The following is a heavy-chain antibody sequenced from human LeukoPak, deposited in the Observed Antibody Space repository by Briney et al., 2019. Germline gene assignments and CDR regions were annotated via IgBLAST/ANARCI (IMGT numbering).Heavy chain of an antibody. Sequence: PGGSLRLSCTDSRFTFSSYAMHWVRQSPGKGLEWVAVTSNHGNDGFYADSVKGRFTISRDNSKKTLYLQMDSLRPDDTGVYYCTRDRGAMNDFDYWGQGTLVSVSS. J-gene: IGHJ4*02. CDR1: RFTFSSYA. CDR3: TRDRGAMNDFDY. CDR2: TSNHGNDG. V-gene: IGHV3-30-3*01. D-gene: IGHD2-2*01.